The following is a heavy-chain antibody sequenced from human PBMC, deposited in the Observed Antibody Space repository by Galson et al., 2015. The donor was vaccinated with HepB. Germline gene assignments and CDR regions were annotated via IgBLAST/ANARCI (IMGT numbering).Heavy chain of an antibody. CDR1: GFSFSRYA. V-gene: IGHV3-64D*06. D-gene: IGHD2-8*01. J-gene: IGHJ6*02. Sequence: SLRLSCAGSGFSFSRYAMHWVRQAPGKGLDYVSAISSNGGGTYYADSVKGRFTISRDNSKNTLYLQMSSLRAEDTAVYYCVKNCMVYHGMDVWGQGTTVTVSS. CDR2: ISSNGGGT. CDR3: VKNCMVYHGMDV.